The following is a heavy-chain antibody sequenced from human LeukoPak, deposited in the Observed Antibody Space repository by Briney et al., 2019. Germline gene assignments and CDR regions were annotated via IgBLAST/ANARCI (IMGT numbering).Heavy chain of an antibody. CDR1: GGSISSYY. V-gene: IGHV4-59*01. J-gene: IGHJ5*02. CDR3: ARDVGSSTSGTNWFDP. D-gene: IGHD2-2*01. Sequence: SETLSFTCTVSGGSISSYYWSWIRQPPGKGLEWIGYIYYSGSTNYNPSLKSRVTISVDTSKNQFSLKLSSVTAADTAVYYCARDVGSSTSGTNWFDPWGQGTLVTVSS. CDR2: IYYSGST.